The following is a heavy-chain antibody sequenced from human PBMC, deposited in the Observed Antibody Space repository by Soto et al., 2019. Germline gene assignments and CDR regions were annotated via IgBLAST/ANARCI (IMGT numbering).Heavy chain of an antibody. CDR3: ARTETGDY. D-gene: IGHD3-10*01. CDR1: GYTFSYHY. Sequence: XSVKVSWKASGYTFSYHYIHWVRQAPGQGLEWMGWINPNSGGTKYARKIQGRVTMTRDTSISTAYMELSRLTSDDTAVYYCARTETGDYWGQGTLVTVSS. J-gene: IGHJ4*02. CDR2: INPNSGGT. V-gene: IGHV1-2*02.